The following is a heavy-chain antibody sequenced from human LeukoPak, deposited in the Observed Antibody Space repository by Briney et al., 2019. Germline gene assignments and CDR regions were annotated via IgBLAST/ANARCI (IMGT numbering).Heavy chain of an antibody. Sequence: PSETLSLTCVVSGGSVTSGGYSWTWIRQPPGKGLEWIGYIYHSGNTYYNPSLKSRVTISVDRSENQFSLKLSSVTAADTAVYYCASVVTDYYDSSGYYDYRGQGALVTVSS. CDR2: IYHSGNT. CDR3: ASVVTDYYDSSGYYDY. CDR1: GGSVTSGGYS. V-gene: IGHV4-30-2*01. D-gene: IGHD3-22*01. J-gene: IGHJ4*02.